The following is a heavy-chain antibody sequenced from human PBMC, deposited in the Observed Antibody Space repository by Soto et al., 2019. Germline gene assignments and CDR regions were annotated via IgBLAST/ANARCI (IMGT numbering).Heavy chain of an antibody. CDR1: GYSFTSYW. J-gene: IGHJ4*02. CDR2: IDPSDSYT. CDR3: ARRPMTTRGSVSYEVDY. Sequence: EVQLVQSGAEVKKPGESLRISCKGSGYSFTSYWISWVRQMPGKGLEWMGRIDPSDSYTNYSPSFQGHVTISADKSISTAYLQWSRLKASDPTMYYCARRPMTTRGSVSYEVDYWGQGTLVTVCS. D-gene: IGHD3-10*01. V-gene: IGHV5-10-1*01.